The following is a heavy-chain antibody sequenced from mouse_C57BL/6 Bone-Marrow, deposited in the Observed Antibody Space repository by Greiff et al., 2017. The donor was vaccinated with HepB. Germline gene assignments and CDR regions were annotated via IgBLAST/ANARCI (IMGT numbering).Heavy chain of an antibody. CDR3: RRGRGTTRYFDV. CDR2: IDPENGDT. V-gene: IGHV14-4*01. Sequence: EVKLQESGAELVRPGASVKLSCTASGFNFNDDYMHWVKQRPEQGLEWIGWIDPENGDTKYASKFQGKTTITADTSSNTAYLQLSSRTSEDTAVYYCRRGRGTTRYFDVWGTGTTVTVSS. D-gene: IGHD2-14*01. J-gene: IGHJ1*03. CDR1: GFNFNDDY.